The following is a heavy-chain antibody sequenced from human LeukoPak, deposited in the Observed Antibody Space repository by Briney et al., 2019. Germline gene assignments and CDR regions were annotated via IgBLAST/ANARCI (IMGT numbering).Heavy chain of an antibody. D-gene: IGHD3-22*01. V-gene: IGHV1-69*05. CDR1: GGTFSSYA. CDR2: IIPIFGTA. J-gene: IGHJ5*02. CDR3: ARDQYYDSKGWFDP. Sequence: SVKVSCKASGGTFSSYAISWVRQAPEQGLEWMGGIIPIFGTANYAQKLQGRVTMTTDTSTSTAYMELRSLRSDDTAVYYCARDQYYDSKGWFDPWGQGTLVTVSS.